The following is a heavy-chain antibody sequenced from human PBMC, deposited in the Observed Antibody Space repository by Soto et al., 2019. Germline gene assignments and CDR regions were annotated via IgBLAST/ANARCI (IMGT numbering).Heavy chain of an antibody. CDR2: ISAYNGNT. J-gene: IGHJ4*02. CDR3: ARDESSSNGYFDY. Sequence: ALVKVSCKASGYSFTIYGSSWGRQAPGQGLEWMGWISAYNGNTNYAQKLQGRVTMTTDTSTGTAYMELRSLRSDDTAVYYCARDESSSNGYFDYWGQGALVTVSS. V-gene: IGHV1-18*01. CDR1: GYSFTIYG. D-gene: IGHD1-26*01.